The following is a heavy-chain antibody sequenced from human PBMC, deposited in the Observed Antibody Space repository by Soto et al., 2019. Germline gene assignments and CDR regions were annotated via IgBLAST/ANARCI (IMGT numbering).Heavy chain of an antibody. J-gene: IGHJ4*02. CDR3: ARESEDLTSNFDY. V-gene: IGHV1-18*04. CDR2: ISLYNGNT. Sequence: ASVKVSCTAYDFSFTSHGISWVRQAPGQGLEWMGWISLYNGNTNYAQQFQGRVTMTTDTSTSTAYMEMNSLRAEDTAVYYCARESEDLTSNFDYWGQGTLVTVSS. CDR1: DFSFTSHG.